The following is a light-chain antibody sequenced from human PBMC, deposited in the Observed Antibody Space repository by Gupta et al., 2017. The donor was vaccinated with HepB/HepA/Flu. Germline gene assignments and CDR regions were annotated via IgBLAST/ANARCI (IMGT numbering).Light chain of an antibody. J-gene: IGLJ2*01. Sequence: QSALTQPPSASGSPGQSVTISCTGTSSDIGGYNFVSWYQHHPGKAPKLMIYEINKRPSGVPDRFSGSKSGNTASLAVSGLQAEEEADYYCSSHSGSNSVLFGGGTKLTVL. CDR2: EIN. CDR1: SSDIGGYNF. CDR3: SSHSGSNSVL. V-gene: IGLV2-8*01.